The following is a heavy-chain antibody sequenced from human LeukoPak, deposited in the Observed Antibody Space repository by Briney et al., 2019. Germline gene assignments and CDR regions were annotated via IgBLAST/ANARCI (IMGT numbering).Heavy chain of an antibody. J-gene: IGHJ4*02. V-gene: IGHV1-2*02. CDR3: AREGVNWNARRGFFGY. CDR1: GFTFTGYY. D-gene: IGHD1-20*01. CDR2: INPNSGGT. Sequence: NPGGSLRLSCAASGFTFTGYYMHWVRQAPGQGLEWMGWINPNSGGTNYAQKFQGRVTMTRDTSISTAYMELSRLRSDDTAVYYCAREGVNWNARRGFFGYWGQGTLVTVSS.